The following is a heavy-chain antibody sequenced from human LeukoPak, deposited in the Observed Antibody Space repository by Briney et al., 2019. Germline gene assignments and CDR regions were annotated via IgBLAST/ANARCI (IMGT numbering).Heavy chain of an antibody. J-gene: IGHJ5*02. CDR1: GFTFDDYA. V-gene: IGHV3-9*01. CDR2: ISWNSGSI. D-gene: IGHD6-19*01. CDR3: ARDDFGSGWAPFWVSWFDP. Sequence: PGRSLRLSCAASGFTFDDYAMHWVRQAPGKGLEWVSGISWNSGSIGYADSVKGRFTISRDNAKNSLYLQMNSLRAEDTAVYYCARDDFGSGWAPFWVSWFDPWGQGTLVTVSS.